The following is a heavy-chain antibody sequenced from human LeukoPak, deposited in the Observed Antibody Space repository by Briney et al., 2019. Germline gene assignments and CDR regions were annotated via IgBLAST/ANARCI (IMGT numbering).Heavy chain of an antibody. V-gene: IGHV3-23*01. Sequence: GGSLRLACAASGFTFSSYAMSWVRQAPGKGLEWVSAISGSGGSTYYADSVKGRFTISRDNSKNTLYLQMNSLRAEDTAVYYCAKDRRVGITMIVDDAFDIWGQGTMVTVSS. J-gene: IGHJ3*02. CDR3: AKDRRVGITMIVDDAFDI. D-gene: IGHD3-22*01. CDR2: ISGSGGST. CDR1: GFTFSSYA.